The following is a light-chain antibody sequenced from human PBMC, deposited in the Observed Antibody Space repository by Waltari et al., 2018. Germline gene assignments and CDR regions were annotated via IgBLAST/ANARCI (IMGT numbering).Light chain of an antibody. CDR1: YYDIGNYDL. J-gene: IGLJ2*01. Sequence: QSALTQPASVSGSPGQSVTISCTGTYYDIGNYDLASWYQQYPGKAPRLIIYEATSRPSWVSNRFSASKSGNTASLTISGLQTEDEAHYYCCSYAGENTMIFGGGTRLTVL. CDR2: EAT. CDR3: CSYAGENTMI. V-gene: IGLV2-23*01.